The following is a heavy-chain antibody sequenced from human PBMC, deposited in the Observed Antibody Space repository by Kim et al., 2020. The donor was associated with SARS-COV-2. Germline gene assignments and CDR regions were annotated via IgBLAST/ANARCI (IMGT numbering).Heavy chain of an antibody. Sequence: SVKGRFTISRDNSKNTLYLQMSSLRAEDTAVYYCVKASYGSGSYDAFDIWGQGTMVTVSS. D-gene: IGHD3-10*01. V-gene: IGHV3-64D*06. J-gene: IGHJ3*02. CDR3: VKASYGSGSYDAFDI.